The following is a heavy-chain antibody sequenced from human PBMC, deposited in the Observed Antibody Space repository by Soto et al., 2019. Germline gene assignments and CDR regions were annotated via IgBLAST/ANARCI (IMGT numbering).Heavy chain of an antibody. CDR3: AKANYHPCPFDP. D-gene: IGHD2-2*01. J-gene: IGHJ5*02. V-gene: IGHV3-23*01. Sequence: EVQLLESGGGLVQPGGSLRLSCAASGFTFSNYAMSWVRQAPGKGLEWVSAISSSGGSTYYADSVKGRFTITRDNSKHTLYVQMNSLRADDTAVYYCAKANYHPCPFDPWGQGTLVTVSS. CDR1: GFTFSNYA. CDR2: ISSSGGST.